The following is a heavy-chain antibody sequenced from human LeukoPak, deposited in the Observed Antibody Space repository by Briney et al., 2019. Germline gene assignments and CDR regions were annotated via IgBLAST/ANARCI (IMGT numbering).Heavy chain of an antibody. CDR3: ARDRPFYDILTGYYTSDY. Sequence: ASVNVSFTASGYTFTSYGISWVRQAPGQGLEWMGWISAYNGNTNYAQKLQGRVTMTTDTSTSTAYMELRSLRSDDTAVYYCARDRPFYDILTGYYTSDYWGQGTLVTVSS. V-gene: IGHV1-18*01. J-gene: IGHJ4*02. CDR2: ISAYNGNT. D-gene: IGHD3-9*01. CDR1: GYTFTSYG.